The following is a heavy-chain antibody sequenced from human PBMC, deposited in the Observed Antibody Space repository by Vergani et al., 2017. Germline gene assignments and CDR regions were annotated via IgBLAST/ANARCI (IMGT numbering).Heavy chain of an antibody. CDR1: GFTFSSYA. CDR3: AKDPQQGEVTLSYVDY. CDR2: ISGSGGST. D-gene: IGHD3-16*01. J-gene: IGHJ4*02. Sequence: VQLVESGGGVVQPGGSLRLSCAASGFTFSSYAMSWVRQAPGKGLEWVSAISGSGGSTYYADSVKGRFTISRDNSKNTLYLQMNSLRAEDTAVYYCAKDPQQGEVTLSYVDYWGQGTLVTVSS. V-gene: IGHV3-23*04.